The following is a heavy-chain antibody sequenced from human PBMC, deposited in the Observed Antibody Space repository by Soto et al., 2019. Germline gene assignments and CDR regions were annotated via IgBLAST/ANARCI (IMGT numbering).Heavy chain of an antibody. J-gene: IGHJ2*01. CDR3: VKGTTVTPGRYFDL. D-gene: IGHD4-17*01. Sequence: QEQLVESGGGVVQPGRSLRLSCAASRFTFSSYGMHWVRQAPGKGLEWVAVISYDGDYKHYTDSVKGRFTISRDNSKNTMYLQINSLRAEDTAVYYCVKGTTVTPGRYFDLWGRGTLVTVSS. CDR2: ISYDGDYK. CDR1: RFTFSSYG. V-gene: IGHV3-30*18.